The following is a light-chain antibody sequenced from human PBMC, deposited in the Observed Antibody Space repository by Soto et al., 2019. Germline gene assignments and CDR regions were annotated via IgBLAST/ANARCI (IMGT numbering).Light chain of an antibody. Sequence: QSALTQPRSVSGSPGQSVTLSCTGTSSDVGGYHYVSWYQHHPGKAPKIIIYDVNKRPSGVPDRFSGSKSGNTASLTISGLQTEDEADYYCQSYDSSLISLIFGPGTKVTVL. J-gene: IGLJ1*01. V-gene: IGLV2-11*01. CDR1: SSDVGGYHY. CDR3: QSYDSSLISLI. CDR2: DVN.